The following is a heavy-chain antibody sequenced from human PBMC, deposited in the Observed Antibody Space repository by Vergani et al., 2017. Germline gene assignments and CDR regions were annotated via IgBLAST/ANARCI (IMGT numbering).Heavy chain of an antibody. V-gene: IGHV4-59*11. Sequence: QVQLQQWGAGLLKPSETLSLTCTVSGGSISSHYWSWIRQPPGKGLEWIGYIYYSGSTNYNPSLKSRVTITADTSTDTAYMELSSLRSEDTAVYYCARGPDYTDFDYWGQGTLVTVSS. J-gene: IGHJ4*02. CDR1: GGSISSHY. CDR3: ARGPDYTDFDY. D-gene: IGHD4-11*01. CDR2: IYYSGST.